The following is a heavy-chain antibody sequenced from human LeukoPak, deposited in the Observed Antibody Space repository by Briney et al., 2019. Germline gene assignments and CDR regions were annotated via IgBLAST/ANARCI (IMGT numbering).Heavy chain of an antibody. CDR3: TTGITMVPGVIRLIDY. CDR2: IKSKTDGGTT. CDR1: GFTFSNAW. Sequence: GGSLRLSCAASGFTFSNAWMSWVRQAPGKGLEWVGRIKSKTDGGTTDYAAPVKGRFTISRDDSKNTLYLQMNSLKTEDTAVYYYTTGITMVPGVIRLIDYWGQGTLVTVSS. J-gene: IGHJ4*02. V-gene: IGHV3-15*01. D-gene: IGHD3-10*01.